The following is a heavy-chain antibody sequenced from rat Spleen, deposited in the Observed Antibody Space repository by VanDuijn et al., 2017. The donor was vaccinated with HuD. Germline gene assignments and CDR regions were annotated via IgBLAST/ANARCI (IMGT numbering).Heavy chain of an antibody. CDR2: ISTGGST. CDR1: GFTFSNYD. CDR3: ARRGNSVYWNFDF. Sequence: EVQLVESGGGLVQPGRSLKLSCAASGFTFSNYDMAWVRQAPTKGLEWIASISTGGSTYYPDSVKGRYTISRDNAKSTLYLQMNSLRSEDTATYYCARRGNSVYWNFDFWGPGTMVTVSS. V-gene: IGHV5-25*01. D-gene: IGHD4-4*01. J-gene: IGHJ1*01.